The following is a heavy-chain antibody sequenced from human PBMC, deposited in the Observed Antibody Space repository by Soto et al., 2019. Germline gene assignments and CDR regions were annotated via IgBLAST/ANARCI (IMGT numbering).Heavy chain of an antibody. D-gene: IGHD3-10*01. CDR1: GLTFGSRA. CDR2: ITDAGGDA. J-gene: IGHJ4*02. Sequence: GGSLRLSCVASGLTFGSRAMSWVRQAPGEGLQWVSTITDAGGDAKYADSVRGRFVISRDNSKKILYLQMTSLTAEDSAMYFCARGSTDSYPGSRIFDFWGRGTLVTVSS. CDR3: ARGSTDSYPGSRIFDF. V-gene: IGHV3-23*01.